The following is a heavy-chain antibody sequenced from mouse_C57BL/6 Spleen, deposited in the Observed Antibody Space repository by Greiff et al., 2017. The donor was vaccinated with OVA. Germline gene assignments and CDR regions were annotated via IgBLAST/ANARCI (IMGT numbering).Heavy chain of an antibody. J-gene: IGHJ4*01. CDR2: ISSGSSTI. D-gene: IGHD1-3*01. CDR1: GFTFSDYG. Sequence: EVKVVESGGGLVKPGGSLKLSCAASGFTFSDYGMHWVRQAPEKGLEWVAYISSGSSTIYYADTVKGRFTISRDNAKNTLFLQMTSLRSEDTAMDYGARSGDGRAMDYWGQGTSVTVSS. V-gene: IGHV5-17*01. CDR3: ARSGDGRAMDY.